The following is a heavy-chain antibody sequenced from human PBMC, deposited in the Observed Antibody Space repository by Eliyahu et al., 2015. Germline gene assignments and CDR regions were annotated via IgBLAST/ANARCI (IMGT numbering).Heavy chain of an antibody. CDR1: GYTFTNYW. V-gene: IGHV5-51*01. Sequence: VQLVQSGAEVREPGESLKISCKGSGYTFTNYWIAWVRQMPGKGLELMGIIYPGDSDSRYSPSFQGQVTISADKSITTAYLQWSSLKASDTAMYYCASRGGPHGLDAIDIWGQGTMVTVSA. J-gene: IGHJ3*02. CDR2: IYPGDSDS. D-gene: IGHD3-10*01. CDR3: ASRGGPHGLDAIDI.